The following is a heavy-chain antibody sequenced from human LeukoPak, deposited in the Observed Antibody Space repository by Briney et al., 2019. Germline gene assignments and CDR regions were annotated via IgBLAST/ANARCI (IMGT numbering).Heavy chain of an antibody. V-gene: IGHV4-34*01. D-gene: IGHD3-10*01. CDR1: GGSFSGYY. CDR2: INHSGST. Sequence: SETLSLTCAVYGGSFSGYYWSWIRQPPGKGLEWIGEINHSGSTNYNPSLKSRVTISVDTSKNQFSLKLSSVTAADTAVYYCARRTVRGVIISLFDYWGQGTLVTVSS. J-gene: IGHJ4*02. CDR3: ARRTVRGVIISLFDY.